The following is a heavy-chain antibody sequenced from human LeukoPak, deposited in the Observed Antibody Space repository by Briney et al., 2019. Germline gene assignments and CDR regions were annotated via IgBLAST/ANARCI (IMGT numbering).Heavy chain of an antibody. CDR2: IYPGDSDT. V-gene: IGHV5-51*01. D-gene: IGHD2-15*01. J-gene: IGHJ4*02. CDR1: GYTFTKYW. Sequence: GESLKISCKGSGYTFTKYWIGWVRQMPGKGLEWMGIIYPGDSDTRYSPSFQGQVTISADKSISTAYLQWSSLKASDTAMYYCARLDCSGGSCYFTDYWGQGTLVTVSS. CDR3: ARLDCSGGSCYFTDY.